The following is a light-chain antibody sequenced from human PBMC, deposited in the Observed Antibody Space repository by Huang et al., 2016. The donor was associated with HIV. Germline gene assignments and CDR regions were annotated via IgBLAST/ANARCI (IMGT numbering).Light chain of an antibody. CDR3: QQYNDWSAVT. CDR2: EAS. Sequence: EIVMTQSPATLSVSPGERATLSCRTSQNIGGSLAWYQKKPGQAPRLRIYEASTRATGIPARFSGRESGTDFTLTISSLQSEDFAVYYCQQYNDWSAVTFGGGTKVEI. CDR1: QNIGGS. J-gene: IGKJ4*01. V-gene: IGKV3-15*01.